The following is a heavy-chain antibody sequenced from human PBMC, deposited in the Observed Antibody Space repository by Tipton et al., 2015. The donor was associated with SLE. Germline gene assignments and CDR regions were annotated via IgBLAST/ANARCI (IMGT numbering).Heavy chain of an antibody. CDR3: ARAPFRTVAGAFDI. V-gene: IGHV4-34*01. Sequence: TLSLTCAVYGGSFSGYHWSWIRQPPGKGLEWIGEINHSGSTNYNPSLKSRVTISVDTSKNQFSLKLSSVTAADTAVYYCARAPFRTVAGAFDIWGQGTMVTVSS. CDR1: GGSFSGYH. D-gene: IGHD4-23*01. CDR2: INHSGST. J-gene: IGHJ3*02.